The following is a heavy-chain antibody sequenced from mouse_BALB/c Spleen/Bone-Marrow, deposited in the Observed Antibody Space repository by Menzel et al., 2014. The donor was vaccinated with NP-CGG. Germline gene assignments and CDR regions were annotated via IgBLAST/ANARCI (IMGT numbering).Heavy chain of an antibody. CDR2: ILPGSGST. V-gene: IGHV1-9*01. CDR3: ARASWDY. Sequence: QVQLKQSGAELMKPGASVKISCKATGYTFSSYWIEWVKQRPGHGLEWIGEILPGSGSTNYNEKFKGKATFTADTSSNTAYMQLSSLTSEDAAVYYCARASWDYWGQGTSVTVSS. D-gene: IGHD6-1*01. J-gene: IGHJ4*01. CDR1: GYTFSSYW.